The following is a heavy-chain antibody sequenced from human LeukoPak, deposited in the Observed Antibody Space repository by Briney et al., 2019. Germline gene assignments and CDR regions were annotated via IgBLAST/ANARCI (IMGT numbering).Heavy chain of an antibody. Sequence: GRSLRLSCAASGFTFDDYAMHWVRQAPGKGLEWVSGISWNSGSIGYADSVKGRFTISRDNAKNSLYLQMNSLRAEDTALYYCARADSGSLEDFDYWGQGTLVTVSS. CDR3: ARADSGSLEDFDY. D-gene: IGHD1-26*01. CDR2: ISWNSGSI. V-gene: IGHV3-9*01. J-gene: IGHJ4*02. CDR1: GFTFDDYA.